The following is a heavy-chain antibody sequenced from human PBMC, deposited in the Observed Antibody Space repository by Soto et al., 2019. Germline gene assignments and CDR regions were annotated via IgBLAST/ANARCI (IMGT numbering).Heavy chain of an antibody. Sequence: PSETLSLTCTVSGGSISNYYWSWIRQPPGKGLEWIGYTYSSENTNYNPSLKSRVTISTDTSTNQLSLKLNSVTAADTAMYYCARPHFGDYAFDIWGQGTMVTVSS. V-gene: IGHV4-59*08. CDR1: GGSISNYY. D-gene: IGHD4-17*01. J-gene: IGHJ3*02. CDR3: ARPHFGDYAFDI. CDR2: TYSSENT.